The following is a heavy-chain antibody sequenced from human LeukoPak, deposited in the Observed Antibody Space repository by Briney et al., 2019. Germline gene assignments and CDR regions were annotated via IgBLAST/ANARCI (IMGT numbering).Heavy chain of an antibody. CDR3: TGNYYGSGSYADFDY. D-gene: IGHD3-10*01. CDR2: IRSTANGYAT. J-gene: IGHJ4*02. V-gene: IGHV3-73*01. CDR1: GFTFSGSA. Sequence: GGSLRLSCAASGFTFSGSALHWVRQASGKGLEWVGRIRSTANGYATAYAASVKGRFTISRDDSKNTAYLQMDSLKTEDTAVYYCTGNYYGSGSYADFDYWGQGTLVTV.